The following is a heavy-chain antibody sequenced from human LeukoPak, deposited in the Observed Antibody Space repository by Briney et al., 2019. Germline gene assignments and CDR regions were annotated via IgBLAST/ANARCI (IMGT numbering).Heavy chain of an antibody. CDR1: GGSISSYY. CDR2: IYTSGST. V-gene: IGHV4-4*07. Sequence: SETLSLTWTVSGGSISSYYWSWIRQPAGKGLEWIGRIYTSGSTNYNPSLESRVTMSVDTSKNQFSLKLSSVTAADTAVYYCARDRYSSSSVWFDPWGQGTLVTVSS. J-gene: IGHJ5*02. CDR3: ARDRYSSSSVWFDP. D-gene: IGHD6-6*01.